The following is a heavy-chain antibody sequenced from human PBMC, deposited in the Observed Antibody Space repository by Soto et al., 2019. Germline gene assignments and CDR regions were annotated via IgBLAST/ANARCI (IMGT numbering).Heavy chain of an antibody. D-gene: IGHD6-13*01. CDR1: GDSFSGYY. V-gene: IGHV4-4*07. Sequence: QVQLQESGPGLVKPSETLSLTCTVSGDSFSGYYWSWIRQPAGKGLAWIGHVYTSGHTDYNPSLKSRVTVSVDTSKNQCSLKLSSVTAADTAVYYCAREAAEIVGDGYWCDPWGQGTLVTVSS. J-gene: IGHJ5*02. CDR3: AREAAEIVGDGYWCDP. CDR2: VYTSGHT.